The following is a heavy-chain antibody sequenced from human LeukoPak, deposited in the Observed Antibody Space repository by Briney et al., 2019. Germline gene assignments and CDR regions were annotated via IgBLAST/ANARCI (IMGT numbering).Heavy chain of an antibody. Sequence: GASVKVSCKASGYTFTSYYAHWVRQAPGQGLEWMGIINPTGGTTTYAQKFQGRVTMTRDTSTSTVYMELSSLRSEDTAVYYCSRSNSGSYPLDYWGQGTLVTVSS. CDR1: GYTFTSYY. CDR2: INPTGGTT. J-gene: IGHJ4*02. CDR3: SRSNSGSYPLDY. D-gene: IGHD3-10*01. V-gene: IGHV1-46*01.